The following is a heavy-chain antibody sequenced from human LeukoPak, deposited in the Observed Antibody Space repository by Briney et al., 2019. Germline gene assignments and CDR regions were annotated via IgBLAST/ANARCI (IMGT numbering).Heavy chain of an antibody. Sequence: GGSLRLSCAASGFTFSSYGMHWVRQAPGKGLEWVAFIRFDGSNKYYADSAKGRFTISRDNSKNTLYLQMNSLRAEDTAVYYCAKDLLLDTAMVQGLFDYWGQGTLVTVSS. CDR1: GFTFSSYG. V-gene: IGHV3-30*02. D-gene: IGHD5-18*01. CDR3: AKDLLLDTAMVQGLFDY. J-gene: IGHJ4*02. CDR2: IRFDGSNK.